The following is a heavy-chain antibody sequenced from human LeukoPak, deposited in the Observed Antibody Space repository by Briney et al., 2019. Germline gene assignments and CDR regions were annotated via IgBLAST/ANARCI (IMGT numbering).Heavy chain of an antibody. D-gene: IGHD2-21*01. V-gene: IGHV4-59*01. J-gene: IGHJ3*02. Sequence: SETLSLTCTVSGGSISSYYWSWIRQPPGKGLEWIGYIYYSGSTNYNPSLKSRVTISADTSKNQFSLKLSSVTAADTAVYYCARASCGGDCYAFDIWGQGTMVTVSS. CDR3: ARASCGGDCYAFDI. CDR2: IYYSGST. CDR1: GGSISSYY.